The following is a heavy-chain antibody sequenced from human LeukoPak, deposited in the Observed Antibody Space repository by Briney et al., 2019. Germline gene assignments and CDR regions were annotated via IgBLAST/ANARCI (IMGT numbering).Heavy chain of an antibody. D-gene: IGHD2-2*01. CDR1: GFTVSSNY. CDR2: IYSGGMT. V-gene: IGHV3-53*01. Sequence: GGSLRLSCAVSGFTVSSNYMNWVRQAPGKGLEWVSVIYSGGMTYYADSVKGRFTISRDNSKNTLYLQMNSLRAEDTAVYYCAKDSCSSTSCRGYFDYWGQGTLVTVSS. J-gene: IGHJ4*02. CDR3: AKDSCSSTSCRGYFDY.